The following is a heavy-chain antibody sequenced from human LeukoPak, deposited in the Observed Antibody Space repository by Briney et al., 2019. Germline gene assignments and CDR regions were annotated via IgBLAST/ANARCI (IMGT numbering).Heavy chain of an antibody. CDR3: ARDPRNVGLAP. Sequence: EAGGSLRLSCVASGFSLSGYWMYWVRQAPGKGLMYISRNNGDGSTTNYADVVKGRFTMSRDNVKNTLYLQMNSLRVEDTAVYYCARDPRNVGLAPWGQGTLATVSS. CDR1: GFSLSGYW. J-gene: IGHJ5*02. V-gene: IGHV3-74*01. D-gene: IGHD2-15*01. CDR2: NNGDGSTT.